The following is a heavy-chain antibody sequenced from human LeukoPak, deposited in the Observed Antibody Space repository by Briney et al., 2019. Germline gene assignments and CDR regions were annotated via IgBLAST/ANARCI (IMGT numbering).Heavy chain of an antibody. Sequence: PGGSLRLSCAASGFTFSSYSMNWVRQAPGKGLEWVSSISSSSSYIYYADSVKGRFTISRDNAKNSLYLQMNSLRAEDTAVHYCARVAGYYDSSGYPYYFDYWGQGTLVTVSS. V-gene: IGHV3-21*01. CDR2: ISSSSSYI. D-gene: IGHD3-22*01. CDR1: GFTFSSYS. CDR3: ARVAGYYDSSGYPYYFDY. J-gene: IGHJ4*02.